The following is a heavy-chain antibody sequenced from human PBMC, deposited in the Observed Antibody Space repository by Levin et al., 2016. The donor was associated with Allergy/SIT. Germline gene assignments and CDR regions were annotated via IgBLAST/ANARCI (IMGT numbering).Heavy chain of an antibody. CDR1: GFTFSSYA. J-gene: IGHJ4*03. Sequence: GESLKISCAASGFTFSSYAMSWVRQAPGKGLEWVSAISGSGGSTYYADSVKGRFTISRDSAKNTLYLQMNSLRVDDTAVYYCTRGDPGGASYFAYWGQGTLLTVSS. D-gene: IGHD2-21*01. CDR3: TRGDPGGASYFAY. CDR2: ISGSGGST. V-gene: IGHV3-23*01.